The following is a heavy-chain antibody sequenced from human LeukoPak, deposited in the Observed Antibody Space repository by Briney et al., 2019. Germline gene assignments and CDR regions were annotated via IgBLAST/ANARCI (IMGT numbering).Heavy chain of an antibody. CDR1: GFTFSSYS. J-gene: IGHJ4*02. V-gene: IGHV3-21*01. Sequence: PGGSLRLSCAASGFTFSSYSMNWVRQAPGKGLEWISSISSSSSYIYYADSVKGRFTISRDNAKNSLYLQMNSLRAEDTAVYYCARGSPVRGGSGYSSGVFDYWGQGTLVTVSS. CDR3: ARGSPVRGGSGYSSGVFDY. D-gene: IGHD3-3*01. CDR2: ISSSSSYI.